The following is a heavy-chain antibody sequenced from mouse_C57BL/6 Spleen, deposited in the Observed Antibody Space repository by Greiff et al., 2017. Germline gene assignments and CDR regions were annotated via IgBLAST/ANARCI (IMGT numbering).Heavy chain of an antibody. V-gene: IGHV2-2*01. Sequence: VKLMESGPGLVQPSQSLSITCTVSGFSLTSYGVHWVRQSPGKGLEWLGVLWSGGSTDYNAAFISRLSISKDNSKSQVFFKMNSLQADDTAIYYCARRGSTVSYAMDYGGQGTSVTVSS. CDR2: LWSGGST. D-gene: IGHD1-1*01. J-gene: IGHJ4*01. CDR1: GFSLTSYG. CDR3: ARRGSTVSYAMDY.